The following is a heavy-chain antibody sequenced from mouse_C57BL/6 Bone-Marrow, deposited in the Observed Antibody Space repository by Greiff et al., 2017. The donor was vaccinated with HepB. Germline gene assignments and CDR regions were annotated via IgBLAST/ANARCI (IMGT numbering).Heavy chain of an antibody. J-gene: IGHJ1*03. D-gene: IGHD1-1*01. Sequence: QVQLKESGAELVKPGASVKMSCKASGYTFTSYWITWVKQRPGQGLEWIGDIYPGSGSTNYNEKFKSKATLTVDTSSSTAYMQLSSLTSEDSAVYYCARGRIYYGSSYRWYFDVWGTGTTVTVSS. CDR3: ARGRIYYGSSYRWYFDV. CDR1: GYTFTSYW. V-gene: IGHV1-55*01. CDR2: IYPGSGST.